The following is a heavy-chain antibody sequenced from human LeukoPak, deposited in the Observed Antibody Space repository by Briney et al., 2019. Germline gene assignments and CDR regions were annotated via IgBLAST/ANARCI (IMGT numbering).Heavy chain of an antibody. J-gene: IGHJ6*02. CDR2: ISYDGSNK. CDR1: GFTFSSYA. CDR3: AREYSSPPYYYGMDA. D-gene: IGHD6-13*01. V-gene: IGHV3-30-3*01. Sequence: GGSLRLSCAASGFTFSSYAMHWVRQAPGKGLEWVAVISYDGSNKYYADSVKGRFTISRDNSKNTLYLQMNSLRAEDTAVYYCAREYSSPPYYYGMDAWGQGTTVTVSS.